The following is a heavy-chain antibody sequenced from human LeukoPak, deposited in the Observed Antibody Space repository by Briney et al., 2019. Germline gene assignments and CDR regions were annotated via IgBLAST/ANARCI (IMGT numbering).Heavy chain of an antibody. J-gene: IGHJ3*02. CDR3: ARAVGGFAFDI. D-gene: IGHD3-16*01. Sequence: SETLSLTCTVSGGSISSSSYYWGWIRQPPGKGLEWIGSIYYSGSTYYNPSLKSRVTISVDTSKNQFSLKLSSVTAADTAVYYCARAVGGFAFDIWGQGTMVTVSS. CDR1: GGSISSSSYY. CDR2: IYYSGST. V-gene: IGHV4-39*07.